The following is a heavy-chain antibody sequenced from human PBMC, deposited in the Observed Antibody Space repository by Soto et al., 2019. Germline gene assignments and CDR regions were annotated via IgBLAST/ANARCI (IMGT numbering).Heavy chain of an antibody. V-gene: IGHV4-39*01. D-gene: IGHD5-18*01. CDR1: GGSISSSSYY. Sequence: SETLSLTCTVSGGSISSSSYYWGWIRQPPGKGLEWIGSIYYSGSTYYNPSLKSRVTISVDTSKNQFSLKLSSVTAADTAVYYCARQKIGHSYGYGEVEDFDYWGQGTLVTVS. CDR2: IYYSGST. CDR3: ARQKIGHSYGYGEVEDFDY. J-gene: IGHJ4*02.